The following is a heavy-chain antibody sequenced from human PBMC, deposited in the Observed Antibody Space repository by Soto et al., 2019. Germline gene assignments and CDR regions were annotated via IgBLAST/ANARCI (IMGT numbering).Heavy chain of an antibody. CDR3: AKDAPGLRSYYFDS. CDR1: GFTFSSYG. CDR2: ISYDEICK. J-gene: IGHJ4*02. Sequence: PGGSLRLSCAASGFTFSSYGMHWVRQAPGKGLEWVALISYDEICKYYADSVRGRFTISRDVSKNTLFLQMNSLRPEDTAVYYCAKDAPGLRSYYFDSWGQGTLVTVSS. V-gene: IGHV3-30*18.